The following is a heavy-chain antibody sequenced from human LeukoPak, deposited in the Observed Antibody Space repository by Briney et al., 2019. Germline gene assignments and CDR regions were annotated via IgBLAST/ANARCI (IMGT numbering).Heavy chain of an antibody. V-gene: IGHV1-2*02. CDR2: INPNSGGT. J-gene: IGHJ4*02. D-gene: IGHD1-14*01. CDR1: GYTFTGYY. CDR3: ATSAGWYFDY. Sequence: ASVKVSCKASGYTFTGYYMHWVRQAPGQGLEWMGWINPNSGGTNYAQKFQGRVTMTEDTSTDTAYMELSSLRSEDTAVYYCATSAGWYFDYWGQGTLVTVSS.